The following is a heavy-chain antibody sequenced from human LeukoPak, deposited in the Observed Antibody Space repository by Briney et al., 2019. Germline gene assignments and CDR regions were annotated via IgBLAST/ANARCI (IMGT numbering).Heavy chain of an antibody. J-gene: IGHJ6*02. D-gene: IGHD6-19*01. V-gene: IGHV4-31*03. CDR3: ARDGNGWEGMAV. CDR2: IYYSGST. Sequence: PSETLSLTCTVSGGSISSGGYDWSWIRQHPGKGLDWIGYIYYSGSTYYNPSLKSRVTISVDTSKNQFSLKLSSVTAADTAVYYCARDGNGWEGMAVWGQWTTVTVSS. CDR1: GGSISSGGYD.